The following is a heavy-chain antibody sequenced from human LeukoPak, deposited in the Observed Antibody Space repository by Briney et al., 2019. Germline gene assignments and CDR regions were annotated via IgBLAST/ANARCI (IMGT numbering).Heavy chain of an antibody. CDR3: ARRYTNSWFFDY. CDR2: IYYTGNS. D-gene: IGHD2-2*02. CDR1: GGSISSYY. V-gene: IGHV4-59*08. Sequence: SETLSLTCTVSGGSISSYYWSWIRQPPGKGLEWLGYIYYTGNSNYNPSLESRVTMSFDTSTNQFSLRLSSVTAADTAAYYCARRYTNSWFFDYWGQGALVTVSS. J-gene: IGHJ4*02.